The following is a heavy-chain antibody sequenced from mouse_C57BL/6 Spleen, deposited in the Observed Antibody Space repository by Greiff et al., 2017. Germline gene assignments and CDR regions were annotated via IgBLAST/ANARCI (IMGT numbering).Heavy chain of an antibody. CDR1: GYSFTDYS. CDR3: ARFWEEAWFAY. Sequence: EVQLMEPGPELVKPGASVKISCKASGYSFTDYSMNWVKQSTGQSLEWIGVINPSYGTTSYNQKFKGKATLTVDQSSSTAYMQLNSLTSEDSAVYYCARFWEEAWFAYWGQGTLVTVSA. CDR2: INPSYGTT. D-gene: IGHD4-1*01. V-gene: IGHV1-39*01. J-gene: IGHJ3*01.